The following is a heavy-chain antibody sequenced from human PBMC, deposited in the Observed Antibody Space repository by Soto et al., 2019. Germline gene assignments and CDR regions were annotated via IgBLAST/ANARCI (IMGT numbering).Heavy chain of an antibody. V-gene: IGHV3-21*01. CDR3: ARDRGGQWLVQGYFDL. D-gene: IGHD6-19*01. Sequence: GGSLRLSCAAAGFTFSSYSMNWVRQAPGKGLEWVSSISSSSSYIYYADSVKGRFTISRDNAKNSLYLQMNSLRAEDTAVYYCARDRGGQWLVQGYFDLWGRGTLVTVSS. CDR2: ISSSSSYI. CDR1: GFTFSSYS. J-gene: IGHJ2*01.